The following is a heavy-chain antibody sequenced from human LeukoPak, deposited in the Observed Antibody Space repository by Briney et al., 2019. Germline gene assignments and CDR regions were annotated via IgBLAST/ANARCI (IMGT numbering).Heavy chain of an antibody. CDR3: ARGAPRNYYYYYYMDV. V-gene: IGHV1-69*05. CDR1: GGTFSSYA. Sequence: SVKVSCKASGGTFSSYAISWVRQAPGQGPEWMGGIIPIFGTANYAQKFQGRVTITTDESTSTAYMELSSLRSEDTAVYYCARGAPRNYYYYYYMDVWGKGTTVTVSS. CDR2: IIPIFGTA. J-gene: IGHJ6*03.